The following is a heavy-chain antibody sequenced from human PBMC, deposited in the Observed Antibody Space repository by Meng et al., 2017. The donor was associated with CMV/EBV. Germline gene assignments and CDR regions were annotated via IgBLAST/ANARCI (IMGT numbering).Heavy chain of an antibody. D-gene: IGHD3-22*01. CDR2: IYTSGST. CDR1: GRSIGSYY. V-gene: IGHV4-4*07. Sequence: VPVDEAGRGLVKPPGAPSLTCTVSGRSIGSYYWSLIRQTVGKGLEWIGRIYTSGSTNYNASLKSRVTMSVDTSKTQFSLKLSSVTAADTAVYYCVRGGLYYYDRSGHFDYWGQGTLVTVSS. CDR3: VRGGLYYYDRSGHFDY. J-gene: IGHJ4*02.